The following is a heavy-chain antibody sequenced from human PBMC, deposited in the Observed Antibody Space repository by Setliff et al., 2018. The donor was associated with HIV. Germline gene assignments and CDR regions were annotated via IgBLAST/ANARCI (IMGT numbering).Heavy chain of an antibody. CDR3: ARGGPPGSSWIYYYSYMDV. D-gene: IGHD6-13*01. Sequence: SETLSLTCTVSGGSINSGSYYWNCIRQPAGKGLEWIGHIYASGSTNYNPSLKSRVTMSVDTSKNQFSLKLNPLIAADTAVYFCARGGPPGSSWIYYYSYMDVWGKGTTVTVSS. J-gene: IGHJ6*03. CDR2: IYASGST. V-gene: IGHV4-61*09. CDR1: GGSINSGSYY.